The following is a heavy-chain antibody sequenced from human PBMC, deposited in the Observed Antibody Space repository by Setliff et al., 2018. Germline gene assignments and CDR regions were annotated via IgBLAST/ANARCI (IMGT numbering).Heavy chain of an antibody. Sequence: ETLSLTCTVSGGSISSSSYYWGWIRQPPGKGLEWIGSIYYSGSTYYNPSLKSRVTISVDTSKNQFSLKLSSVTAADTAVYYCARKEYYNFRSGPARAFDIWGQGTMVTVS. CDR2: IYYSGST. D-gene: IGHD3-3*01. J-gene: IGHJ3*02. CDR3: ARKEYYNFRSGPARAFDI. V-gene: IGHV4-39*07. CDR1: GGSISSSSYY.